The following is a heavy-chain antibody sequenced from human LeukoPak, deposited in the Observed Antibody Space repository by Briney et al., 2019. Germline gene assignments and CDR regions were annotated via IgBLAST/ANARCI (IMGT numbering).Heavy chain of an antibody. CDR2: IYHSGST. D-gene: IGHD2-2*02. V-gene: IGHV4-38-2*02. J-gene: IGHJ4*02. CDR1: GYSISSGYY. CDR3: ARDGDIVVVPAAIAFDY. Sequence: SETLSLTCTVSGYSISSGYYWGWIRQPPGKGLEWIGSIYHSGSTYYNPSLKSRVTISVDTSKNQFSLKLSSVTAADTAVYYCARDGDIVVVPAAIAFDYWGQGTLVTASS.